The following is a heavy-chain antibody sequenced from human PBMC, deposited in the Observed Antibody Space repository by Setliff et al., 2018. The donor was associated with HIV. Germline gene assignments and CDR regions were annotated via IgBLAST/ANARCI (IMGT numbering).Heavy chain of an antibody. Sequence: SETLSLTCAVYGGSFSGYYWSWIRQPPGKGLEWIGEINHSGSTNYNPSLKSRVTISVDTSKNQFSLKLSSVTAADTAVYYCARGGDPYRSSWYRWFDPWGQGTLVTVSS. CDR1: GGSFSGYY. CDR3: ARGGDPYRSSWYRWFDP. J-gene: IGHJ5*02. CDR2: INHSGST. V-gene: IGHV4-34*01. D-gene: IGHD6-19*01.